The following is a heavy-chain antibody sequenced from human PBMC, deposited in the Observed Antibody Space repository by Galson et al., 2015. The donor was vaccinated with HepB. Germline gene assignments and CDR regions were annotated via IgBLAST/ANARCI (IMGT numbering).Heavy chain of an antibody. CDR1: GGTFSSYA. V-gene: IGHV1-69*13. CDR3: ARVPYYDSRRYYYGMDV. CDR2: IIPIFGTA. D-gene: IGHD3-22*01. Sequence: SVKVSCKASGGTFSSYAISWVRQAPGQGLEWMGGIIPIFGTANYAQKFQGRVTITADESTSTAYMELSSLRSEDTAVYYCARVPYYDSRRYYYGMDVWGQGTTVTVSS. J-gene: IGHJ6*02.